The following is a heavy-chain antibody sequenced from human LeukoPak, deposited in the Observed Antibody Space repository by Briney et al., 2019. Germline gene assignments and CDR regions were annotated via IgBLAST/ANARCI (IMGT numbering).Heavy chain of an antibody. CDR3: ARREPQGCSGTSCFAGPVGH. Sequence: GGSLRLSCAASGLTFSSYSMNRVRQAPGKGLEWVSSISSSSSYIYYADSVKGRFTISRDNAKNSLYLQMNSLRAEDTAVYYCARREPQGCSGTSCFAGPVGHWGQGTLVTVSS. CDR1: GLTFSSYS. V-gene: IGHV3-21*01. D-gene: IGHD2-2*01. J-gene: IGHJ4*02. CDR2: ISSSSSYI.